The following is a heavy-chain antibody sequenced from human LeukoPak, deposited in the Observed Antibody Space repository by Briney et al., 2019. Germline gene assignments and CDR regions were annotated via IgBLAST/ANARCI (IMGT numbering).Heavy chain of an antibody. CDR3: ARGESYGY. D-gene: IGHD1-26*01. CDR1: GGSFSGYY. Sequence: SETLSLTCAVYGGSFSGYYWSWIRQPPGKGLEWIGEINHSRSANYNPSLKSRVTISVDTSKSQFSLRLTSVTAADTAVYYCARGESYGYWGQGTLVTVSS. J-gene: IGHJ4*02. V-gene: IGHV4-34*01. CDR2: INHSRSA.